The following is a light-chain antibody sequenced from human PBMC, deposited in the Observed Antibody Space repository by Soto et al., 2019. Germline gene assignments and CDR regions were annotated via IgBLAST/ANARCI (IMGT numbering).Light chain of an antibody. V-gene: IGKV1-5*03. J-gene: IGKJ2*03. Sequence: DIQMTQFPSTLSASVGDRVNITCRASQRINIWLAWYQQKPGKAPNLLIYKASNLQSGVTSRFSGSGSGTEFTLTTSSLQPDDFSTYYCQQYDSYPYSFGQGTKLEIK. CDR3: QQYDSYPYS. CDR1: QRINIW. CDR2: KAS.